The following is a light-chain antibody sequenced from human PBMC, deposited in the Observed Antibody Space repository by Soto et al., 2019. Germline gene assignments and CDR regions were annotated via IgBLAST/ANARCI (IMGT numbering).Light chain of an antibody. J-gene: IGKJ3*01. V-gene: IGKV1-6*01. CDR2: GTF. CDR3: QHLNNYPPFT. CDR1: QGIGND. Sequence: AIPMTQSPSSLSASVGDRVTITCRASQGIGNDLGWYQQKSGKAPKLLISGTFTLQSGVPSRFNGSGSGTDFTLTISRLQPEDFATYYCQHLNNYPPFTFGPGTKVDLE.